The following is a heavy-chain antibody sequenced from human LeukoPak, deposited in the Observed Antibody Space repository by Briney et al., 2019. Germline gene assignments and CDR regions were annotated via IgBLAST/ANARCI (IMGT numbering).Heavy chain of an antibody. D-gene: IGHD2-2*01. V-gene: IGHV4-39*07. CDR1: GGSISSSSYY. CDR3: ARVVEGYCSSTSCPTTIDY. J-gene: IGHJ4*02. Sequence: SETLSLTCTVSGGSISSSSYYWGWIRQPPGKGLEWIGSIYYSGSTYYNPSLKSRVTISVDRSKNQFSLKLSSVTAADTAVYYRARVVEGYCSSTSCPTTIDYWGQGTLVTVSS. CDR2: IYYSGST.